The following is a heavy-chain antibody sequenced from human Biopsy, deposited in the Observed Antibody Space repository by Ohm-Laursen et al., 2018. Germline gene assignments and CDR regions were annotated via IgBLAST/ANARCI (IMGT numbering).Heavy chain of an antibody. CDR1: GFTFGHYA. D-gene: IGHD3-3*01. Sequence: SLRLSCTASGFTFGHYAMSWVRQAPGKGPEWVSTISANGATSYYADSVKGRFTISRDNSKNTLYLQMNSVRADDTAIYYCAKGGSITIFGVVINNCFDPWGQGTRVTVSS. V-gene: IGHV3-23*01. CDR2: ISANGATS. CDR3: AKGGSITIFGVVINNCFDP. J-gene: IGHJ5*02.